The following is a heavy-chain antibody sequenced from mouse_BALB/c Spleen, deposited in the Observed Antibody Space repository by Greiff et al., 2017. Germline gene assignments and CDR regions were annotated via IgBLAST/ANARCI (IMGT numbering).Heavy chain of an antibody. V-gene: IGHV5-4*02. CDR3: ASEDDGRGRAMDY. CDR1: GFTFSDYY. CDR2: ISDGGSYT. Sequence: EVLLVESGGGLVKPGGSLKLSCAASGFTFSDYYMYWVRQTPEKRLEWVATISDGGSYTYYPDSVQGRFTITRDNAKNNLYLQMSSLKSEDTAMYYCASEDDGRGRAMDYWGQGTSVTVSS. J-gene: IGHJ4*01. D-gene: IGHD2-12*01.